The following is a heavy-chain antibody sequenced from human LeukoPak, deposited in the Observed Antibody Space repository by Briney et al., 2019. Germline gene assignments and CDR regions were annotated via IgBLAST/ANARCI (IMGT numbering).Heavy chain of an antibody. V-gene: IGHV3-21*05. Sequence: GGSLRLSCAASGFTFSSCAMTWVRQAPGKGLEWVSYISSSSSYTNYADSVKGRFTISRDNAKNSLYLQMNSLRAEDTAVYYCARVSYDILTGYSDYGMDVWGQGTTVTVSS. J-gene: IGHJ6*02. CDR3: ARVSYDILTGYSDYGMDV. D-gene: IGHD3-9*01. CDR2: ISSSSSYT. CDR1: GFTFSSCA.